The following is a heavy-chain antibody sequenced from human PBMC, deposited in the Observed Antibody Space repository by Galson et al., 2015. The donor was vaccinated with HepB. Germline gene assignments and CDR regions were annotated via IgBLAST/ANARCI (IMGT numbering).Heavy chain of an antibody. J-gene: IGHJ4*02. Sequence: SVKVSCKASGGTFSSYAISWVRQAPGQGLEWMGGIIPIFGTANYAQKFQGRVTITADESTSTAYMELSSLRSEDTAVYYCARDAPGGYGESGYWGQGTLVTVSS. CDR1: GGTFSSYA. CDR2: IIPIFGTA. V-gene: IGHV1-69*13. CDR3: ARDAPGGYGESGY. D-gene: IGHD4-17*01.